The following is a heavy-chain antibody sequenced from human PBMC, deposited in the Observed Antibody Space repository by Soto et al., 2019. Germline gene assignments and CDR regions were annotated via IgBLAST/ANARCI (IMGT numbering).Heavy chain of an antibody. V-gene: IGHV4-34*01. CDR1: GGSFSGYY. CDR2: INHSGST. CDR3: ARESGIAEIYYYYYYMDV. Sequence: SGTLSLTCAVYGGSFSGYYCSWIRQPPGKGLEWIGEINHSGSTNYNPSLKSRVTISVDTSTSTAYMELRSLRSDDTAVYYCARESGIAEIYYYYYYMDVWGKGTTVTVSS. J-gene: IGHJ6*03. D-gene: IGHD6-13*01.